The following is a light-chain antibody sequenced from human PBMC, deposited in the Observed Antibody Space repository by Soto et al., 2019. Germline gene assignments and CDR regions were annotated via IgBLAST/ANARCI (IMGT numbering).Light chain of an antibody. CDR2: DAS. CDR3: QQYSTYPLT. V-gene: IGKV1-5*01. Sequence: DIQMTQSPSTPSASIGDRVTITCRASQSITTFLAWYQQKPGKAPQILIYDASKLEPGVPSRLSGGGSGTEFTLTISSLQPDDFATYYCQQYSTYPLTFGG. J-gene: IGKJ4*01. CDR1: QSITTF.